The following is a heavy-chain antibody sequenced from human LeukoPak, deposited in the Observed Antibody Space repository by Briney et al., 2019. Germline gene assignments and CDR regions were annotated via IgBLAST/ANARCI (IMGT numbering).Heavy chain of an antibody. D-gene: IGHD6-19*01. CDR3: ASTNFGTLAGTHFDY. V-gene: IGHV3-48*01. CDR2: ISSSSTLI. Sequence: GGSLRLSCAASAFTSSNYSMNWVRQAPGKGLEWVSYISSSSTLIYYADSVKGRFTISRDNAKNSLYLQMSSLRPEDTAMYYCASTNFGTLAGTHFDYWGQGTLVTVSS. CDR1: AFTSSNYS. J-gene: IGHJ4*02.